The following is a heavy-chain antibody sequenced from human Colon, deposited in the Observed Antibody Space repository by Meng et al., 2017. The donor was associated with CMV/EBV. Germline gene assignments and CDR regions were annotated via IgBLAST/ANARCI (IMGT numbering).Heavy chain of an antibody. V-gene: IGHV4-34*01. Sequence: LSLTCAVYGGSFSGYYWSWSRQPPGKGLEWIGEINHSGSTNYNPSLKSRVTISVDTSKNQFSLKLSSVTAADTAVYYCARGGGWLQLWGQGTLVTVSS. CDR1: GGSFSGYY. CDR3: ARGGGWLQL. J-gene: IGHJ4*02. D-gene: IGHD5-24*01. CDR2: INHSGST.